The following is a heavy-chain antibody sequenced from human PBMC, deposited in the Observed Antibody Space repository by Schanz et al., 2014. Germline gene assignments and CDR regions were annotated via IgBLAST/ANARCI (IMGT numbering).Heavy chain of an antibody. Sequence: QVQLRESGPGLVKPSETLSLTCTVSGVSISSHYWSWVRQAPGEGLEWIGEIIHDGRTNYNPSLGSRVTISLDRSENQFSLELRSVAAADTALYYCARVKQGCSDSSCVLDPWGQGTLVTVSS. D-gene: IGHD2-2*01. V-gene: IGHV4-59*11. CDR2: IIHDGRT. CDR3: ARVKQGCSDSSCVLDP. CDR1: GVSISSHY. J-gene: IGHJ5*02.